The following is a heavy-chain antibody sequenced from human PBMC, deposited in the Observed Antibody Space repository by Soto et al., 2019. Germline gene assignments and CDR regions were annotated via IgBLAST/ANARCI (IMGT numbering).Heavy chain of an antibody. V-gene: IGHV3-21*01. D-gene: IGHD3-9*01. CDR1: GFTFSSYS. J-gene: IGHJ4*02. CDR3: ATQMDYNILTGYRPFDY. CDR2: ISSGNSYI. Sequence: EVQLVESGGGLVKPGGSLRLSCAVSGFTFSSYSMNWVRQAPGKGREWVSSISSGNSYIYYADSVRGRFTVSRDNAKSSLYMQMNSLRAEDTAVYYCATQMDYNILTGYRPFDYWGQGTLVTVSS.